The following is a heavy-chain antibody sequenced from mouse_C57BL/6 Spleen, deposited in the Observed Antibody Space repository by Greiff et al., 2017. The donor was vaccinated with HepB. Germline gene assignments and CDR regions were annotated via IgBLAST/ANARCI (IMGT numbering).Heavy chain of an antibody. Sequence: EVQGVESGGGLVQPGGSLKLSCAASGFTFSDYYMYWVRQTPEKRLEWVAYISNGGGSTYYPDTVKGRFTISRDNAKNTLYLQMSRLKSEDTAMYYCARQKGLVTTVVEGGYAMDYWGQGTSVTVSS. CDR2: ISNGGGST. V-gene: IGHV5-12*01. D-gene: IGHD1-1*01. CDR3: ARQKGLVTTVVEGGYAMDY. CDR1: GFTFSDYY. J-gene: IGHJ4*01.